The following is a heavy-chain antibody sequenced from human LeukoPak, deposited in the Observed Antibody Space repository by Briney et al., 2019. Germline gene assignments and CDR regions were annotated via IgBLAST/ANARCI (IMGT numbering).Heavy chain of an antibody. CDR1: GGTFSSYT. J-gene: IGHJ3*02. CDR3: ARDGGYYAFDI. D-gene: IGHD1-1*01. V-gene: IGHV1-69*06. Sequence: SVKVSCKASGGTFSSYTISWGRQAPGQGLEWMGGIIPLFGTPDYAQKFQDRLTITADKSTSTAYMELSSLRSEDTAVYYCARDGGYYAFDIWGQGTMVTVSS. CDR2: IIPLFGTP.